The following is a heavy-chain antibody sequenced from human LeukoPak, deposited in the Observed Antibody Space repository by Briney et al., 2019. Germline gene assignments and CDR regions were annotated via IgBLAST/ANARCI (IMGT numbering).Heavy chain of an antibody. Sequence: SQTLSLTCSVSGGSISSGDYYWSWIRQPPGKGLEWIGYIYYSGSTYYNPSLKSRVTISVDTSKNQFSLKLSSVTAADTAVYYCARGDVYSSSPFDYWGQGTLVTVSS. CDR3: ARGDVYSSSPFDY. V-gene: IGHV4-30-4*01. CDR2: IYYSGST. D-gene: IGHD6-13*01. CDR1: GGSISSGDYY. J-gene: IGHJ4*02.